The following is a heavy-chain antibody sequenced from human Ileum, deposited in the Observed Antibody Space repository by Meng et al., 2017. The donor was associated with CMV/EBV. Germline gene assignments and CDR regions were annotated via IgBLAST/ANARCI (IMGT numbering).Heavy chain of an antibody. V-gene: IGHV4-39*07. CDR2: IFYRGNT. CDR3: ARDNVSTSTNRLDS. D-gene: IGHD3-16*01. J-gene: IGHJ5*01. Sequence: GGSLDSIDYSCDWLRQSPGKGLEWIGSIFYRGNTNYNPSLKSRVAISVDTSKNQFFLNLDSVTAADTAIYYCARDNVSTSTNRLDSWGQGTLVTVSS. CDR1: GGSLDSIDYS.